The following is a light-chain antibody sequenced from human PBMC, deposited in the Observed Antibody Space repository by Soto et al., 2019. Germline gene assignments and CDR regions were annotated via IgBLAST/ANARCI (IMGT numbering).Light chain of an antibody. V-gene: IGKV1-5*01. J-gene: IGKJ1*01. Sequence: DIQMTQSPSTLSASVGDRVTITCRASQSISDWLAWYQQKPGKAPNLLIYDASTLESGVPSRFSGSGSGTEFTLTISSLQPDDFATYYGLQYDTYWTFGQGTNVEIK. CDR1: QSISDW. CDR2: DAS. CDR3: LQYDTYWT.